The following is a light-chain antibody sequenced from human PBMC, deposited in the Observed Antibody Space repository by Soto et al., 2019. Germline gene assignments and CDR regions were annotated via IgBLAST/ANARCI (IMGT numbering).Light chain of an antibody. V-gene: IGKV1-5*01. CDR1: QSISTW. CDR2: DAF. J-gene: IGKJ1*01. CDR3: QQYNSFWT. Sequence: DIQMTQSPSTLSASVGDRVTITCRASQSISTWLAWYQQKPGKAPKLLIYDAFYLERGVPSRFSGSGSGTEFTLTISSLQPDDLATYYCQQYNSFWTFGQRNKVDIK.